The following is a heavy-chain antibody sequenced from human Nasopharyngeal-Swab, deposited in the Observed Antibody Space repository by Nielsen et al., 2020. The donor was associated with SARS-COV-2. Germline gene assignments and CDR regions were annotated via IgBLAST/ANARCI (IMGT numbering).Heavy chain of an antibody. V-gene: IGHV3-30-3*01. D-gene: IGHD3-10*01. CDR3: ARGPGDGMDV. J-gene: IGHJ6*02. CDR2: ISYDGSNK. Sequence: WIRQPPGKGLEWVAVISYDGSNKYYADSVKGRFTISRDNSKNTLYLQTNSLRAEDTAVYYCARGPGDGMDVWGQGTTVTVSS.